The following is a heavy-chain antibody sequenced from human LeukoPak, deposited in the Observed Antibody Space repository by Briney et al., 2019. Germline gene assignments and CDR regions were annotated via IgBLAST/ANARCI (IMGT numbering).Heavy chain of an antibody. D-gene: IGHD6-19*01. V-gene: IGHV4-59*12. CDR2: IYYSGST. CDR3: ARGGDRYSSGWIQYFDY. Sequence: SETLSHTCTVSGGSISSYYWSWIRQPPGKGLEWIGYIYYSGSTNYNPSLKSRVTMSVDTSKNQFSLKLSSVTAADTAVYYCARGGDRYSSGWIQYFDYWGQGTLVTVSS. J-gene: IGHJ4*02. CDR1: GGSISSYY.